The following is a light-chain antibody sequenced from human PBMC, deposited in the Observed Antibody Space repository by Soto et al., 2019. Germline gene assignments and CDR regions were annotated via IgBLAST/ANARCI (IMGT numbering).Light chain of an antibody. CDR1: QSINKW. Sequence: IQMTQSPSTLSASVGDRVTITCRASQSINKWVAWFQQKSGRAPKLLIYDAATLQSGVPSRFSGTGSGTVFSLIISSLQPEDFATYYCQQYNIGYTFGQETRLEIK. J-gene: IGKJ2*01. V-gene: IGKV1-5*01. CDR2: DAA. CDR3: QQYNIGYT.